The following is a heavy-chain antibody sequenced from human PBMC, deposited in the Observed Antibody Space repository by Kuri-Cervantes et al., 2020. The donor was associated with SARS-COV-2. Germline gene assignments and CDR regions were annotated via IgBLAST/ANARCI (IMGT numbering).Heavy chain of an antibody. V-gene: IGHV3-30-3*01. CDR1: GFTFGCFA. CDR2: ISYDGSNK. J-gene: IGHJ4*02. D-gene: IGHD5-18*01. CDR3: ARVVFDTAMVYFDY. Sequence: GGSLRSPCQPSGFTFGCFAMPWFGQAPGKGLEWVAVISYDGSNKYYADSVKGRFTISRENSKNTLYLQMNTLRAEDTAVYYCARVVFDTAMVYFDYWGQGTLVTVSS.